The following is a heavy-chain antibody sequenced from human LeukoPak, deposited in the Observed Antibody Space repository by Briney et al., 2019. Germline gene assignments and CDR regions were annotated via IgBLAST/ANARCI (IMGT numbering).Heavy chain of an antibody. J-gene: IGHJ4*02. CDR1: GYTFTGYY. Sequence: ASVKVSCKASGYTFTGYYMHWVRQAPGQGLEWMGWINPNSGGTNYAQKFQGRVTMTRDTSISTAYMELSRLRSDDTAVYYCARAVGVVGAMYYFDYWGQGTLVTVSS. V-gene: IGHV1-2*02. CDR2: INPNSGGT. D-gene: IGHD1-26*01. CDR3: ARAVGVVGAMYYFDY.